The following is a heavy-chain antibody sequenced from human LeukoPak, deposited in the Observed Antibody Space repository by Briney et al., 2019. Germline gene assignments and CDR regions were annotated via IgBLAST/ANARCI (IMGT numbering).Heavy chain of an antibody. V-gene: IGHV4-39*01. Sequence: PSETLSLTCTVSGGSISSSSYYWGWIRQPPGKGLEWIGSIYYSGSTYYNPSLKSRVTISVDTSKNQFSLKLSSVTAADTAVYYCARCLVSNNWFDPWGQGTLVTVSS. CDR1: GGSISSSSYY. J-gene: IGHJ5*02. CDR3: ARCLVSNNWFDP. D-gene: IGHD6-13*01. CDR2: IYYSGST.